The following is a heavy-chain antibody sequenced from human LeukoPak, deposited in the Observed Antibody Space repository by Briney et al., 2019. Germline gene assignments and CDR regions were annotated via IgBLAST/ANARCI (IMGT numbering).Heavy chain of an antibody. J-gene: IGHJ4*02. D-gene: IGHD5-12*01. CDR1: GFTLSTYW. CDR2: IKKDGSET. V-gene: IGHV3-7*03. CDR3: AKGRYSGTTYYFDY. Sequence: PGGSLRLSCAASGFTLSTYWMSWVRQVPGKGLEWVANIKKDGSETCYVDSVKGRFTISRDNAKDSLYLQMNSLRAEDTAIYHCAKGRYSGTTYYFDYWGQGTLVTVSS.